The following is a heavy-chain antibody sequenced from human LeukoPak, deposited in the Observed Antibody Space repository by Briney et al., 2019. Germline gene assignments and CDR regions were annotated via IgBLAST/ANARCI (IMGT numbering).Heavy chain of an antibody. D-gene: IGHD6-6*01. V-gene: IGHV3-53*01. J-gene: IGHJ5*02. CDR1: GFTVSSNY. Sequence: PGGSLRLSCAASGFTVSSNYMSWVRQAPGKGLEWVSVIYSGGSTYYADSVKGRFTISRDNSKNTLYLQMNSLRAEDTAVYYCAKVREYSSSSRWFDPWGQGTLVTVSS. CDR3: AKVREYSSSSRWFDP. CDR2: IYSGGST.